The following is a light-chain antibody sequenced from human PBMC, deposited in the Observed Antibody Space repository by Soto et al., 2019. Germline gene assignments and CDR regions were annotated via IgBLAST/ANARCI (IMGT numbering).Light chain of an antibody. Sequence: EIQMTQSPSSLSASVGDRVTITCRASQSVAGWLAWYQQKPGKAPTLLIYDASALPRGVPSRFSGSGSGTEFTLTISSLQPDDFATYYCQQYETYSGTFGQGTKVDIK. CDR3: QQYETYSGT. J-gene: IGKJ1*01. CDR1: QSVAGW. V-gene: IGKV1-5*01. CDR2: DAS.